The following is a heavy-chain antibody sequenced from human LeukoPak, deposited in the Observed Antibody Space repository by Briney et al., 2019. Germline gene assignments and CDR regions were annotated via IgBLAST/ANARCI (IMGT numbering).Heavy chain of an antibody. CDR2: IYHSGST. Sequence: SETLSLTCTVSGYSISSGYYWGWIRQPPGKGLEWIGSIYHSGSTYYNPSPKSRVTISVDTSKNQFSLKLSSVTAADTAVYYCARVAEWSGYLDWFDPWGQGTLVTVSS. J-gene: IGHJ5*02. CDR3: ARVAEWSGYLDWFDP. D-gene: IGHD3-3*01. CDR1: GYSISSGYY. V-gene: IGHV4-38-2*02.